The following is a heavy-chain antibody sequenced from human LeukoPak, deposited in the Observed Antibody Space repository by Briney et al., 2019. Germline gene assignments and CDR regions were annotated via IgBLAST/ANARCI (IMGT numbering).Heavy chain of an antibody. CDR3: AREGIMEQVGYTDL. CDR2: INHRGRT. V-gene: IGHV4-34*10. D-gene: IGHD5-18*01. Sequence: SETLSLTCAVYGGSFSNYYWTWIRQPPGKGLEWIGEINHRGRTVYNPSLKSRVTMSVDTSQNQFSLRLTSVTAADTAVYYCAREGIMEQVGYTDLWGQGTLVTVSS. J-gene: IGHJ5*02. CDR1: GGSFSNYY.